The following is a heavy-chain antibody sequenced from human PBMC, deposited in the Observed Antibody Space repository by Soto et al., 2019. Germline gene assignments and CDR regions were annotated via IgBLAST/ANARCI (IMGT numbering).Heavy chain of an antibody. CDR3: ARVYSGSYYYYYYMDV. CDR1: GYTFTSYG. D-gene: IGHD1-26*01. V-gene: IGHV1-18*01. CDR2: ISAYNGNT. J-gene: IGHJ6*03. Sequence: ASVKVSCKASGYTFTSYGISWVRQAPGQGLEWMGWISAYNGNTNYAQKLQGRVTMTTDTSTSTAYMKLRSLRSDDTAVYYCARVYSGSYYYYYYMDVWGKGTTVTVSS.